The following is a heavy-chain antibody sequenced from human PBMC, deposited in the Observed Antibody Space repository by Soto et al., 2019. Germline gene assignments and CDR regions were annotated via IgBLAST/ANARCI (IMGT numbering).Heavy chain of an antibody. Sequence: QVQLVQSGAEVKTPGASVKVSCKASGGTFSSYAISWVRQAPGQVLEWMGGIIPIFGTAHYAQKFQGRVTITADESTSTAYMELSSLRSEDTAVYYCAREEEDIVVVVAASKTRGAFDIWGQGTMVTVSS. D-gene: IGHD2-15*01. V-gene: IGHV1-69*01. J-gene: IGHJ3*02. CDR3: AREEEDIVVVVAASKTRGAFDI. CDR2: IIPIFGTA. CDR1: GGTFSSYA.